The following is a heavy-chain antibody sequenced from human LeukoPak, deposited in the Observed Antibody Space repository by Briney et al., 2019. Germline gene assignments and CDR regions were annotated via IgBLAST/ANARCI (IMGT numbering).Heavy chain of an antibody. CDR2: IDPSDSYT. J-gene: IGHJ3*02. D-gene: IGHD3-10*01. V-gene: IGHV5-10-1*01. Sequence: GESLKISCKGSGYSFTSYWISWVRQMPGKGLEWMGRIDPSDSYTNYSPSFRGHVTISADKSISTAYLQWSSLKASDTAMYYCARKYYGSGSYYNGQDAFDIWGQGTMVTVSS. CDR1: GYSFTSYW. CDR3: ARKYYGSGSYYNGQDAFDI.